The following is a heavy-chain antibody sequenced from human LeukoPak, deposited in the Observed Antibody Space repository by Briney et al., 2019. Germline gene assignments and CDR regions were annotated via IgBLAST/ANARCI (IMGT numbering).Heavy chain of an antibody. J-gene: IGHJ4*02. V-gene: IGHV3-23*01. D-gene: IGHD3-3*01. CDR2: ISGSGGST. CDR1: GFTSSSYA. CDR3: AKTLNYDFWSGYHN. Sequence: GGSLRLSCAASGFTSSSYAMSWVRQAPGKGLEWVSAISGSGGSTYYADSVKGRFTISRDNSKNTLYLQMNSLRAEDTAVYYCAKTLNYDFWSGYHNWGQGTLVTVSS.